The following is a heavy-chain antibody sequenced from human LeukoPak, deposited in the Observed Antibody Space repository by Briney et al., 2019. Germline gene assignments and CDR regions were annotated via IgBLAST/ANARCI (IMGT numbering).Heavy chain of an antibody. CDR3: ARLLGESNRPLYYFDY. J-gene: IGHJ4*02. Sequence: SETLSLTCTVSGGSISSSSYYWGWIRQPPGKGLEWIGSGYYSGSTYYNPSLKSRVTISVDTSKNQFSLKLSSMTAADTAVYYSARLLGESNRPLYYFDYWGQGTLVTVSS. CDR2: GYYSGST. V-gene: IGHV4-39*01. D-gene: IGHD2-8*01. CDR1: GGSISSSSYY.